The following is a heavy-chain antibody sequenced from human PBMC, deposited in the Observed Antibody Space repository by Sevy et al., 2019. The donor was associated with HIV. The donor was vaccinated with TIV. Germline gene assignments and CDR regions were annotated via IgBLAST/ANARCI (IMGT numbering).Heavy chain of an antibody. Sequence: SETLSLTCTVSGGSISSCSYYWGWIRHPPGKGLEWIGGIYYSGSTYYNPSLKSRVTISVDTSKNQFSLKLSSVTAADTAVYHCGVGLKYCSSTSCYSGYYYYGMDVWGQGTTVTVSS. CDR3: GVGLKYCSSTSCYSGYYYYGMDV. CDR1: GGSISSCSYY. J-gene: IGHJ6*02. CDR2: IYYSGST. D-gene: IGHD2-2*02. V-gene: IGHV4-39*01.